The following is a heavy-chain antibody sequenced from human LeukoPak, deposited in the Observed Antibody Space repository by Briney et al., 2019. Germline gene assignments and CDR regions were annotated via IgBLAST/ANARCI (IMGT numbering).Heavy chain of an antibody. J-gene: IGHJ6*03. CDR2: IYYSGST. V-gene: IGHV4-30-4*08. Sequence: SQTLSLTCTVSGGSISSGDYYWSWLRQPPGTGLEWIGYIYYSGSTYYNPSLKSRVTISVDTSKNQFSLKLSSVTAADTAVYYCARVGPDCSSTSCPYYYYYYMDVWGKGTTVTVSS. CDR1: GGSISSGDYY. CDR3: ARVGPDCSSTSCPYYYYYYMDV. D-gene: IGHD2-2*01.